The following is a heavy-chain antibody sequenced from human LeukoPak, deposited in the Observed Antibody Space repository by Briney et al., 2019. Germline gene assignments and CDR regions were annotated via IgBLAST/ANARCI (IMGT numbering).Heavy chain of an antibody. V-gene: IGHV4-34*01. CDR2: INHSGST. J-gene: IGHJ4*02. D-gene: IGHD5-24*01. CDR3: ASLPNRWGYNAVDY. Sequence: SETLSLTCAVSGGSFSDYSWSWIRQPPGKGLEWIGEINHSGSTNYNPSLKSRVTRSVDTSKKQFSLKRSSVAAADTAVYSCASLPNRWGYNAVDYWGQGTLVTVSS. CDR1: GGSFSDYS.